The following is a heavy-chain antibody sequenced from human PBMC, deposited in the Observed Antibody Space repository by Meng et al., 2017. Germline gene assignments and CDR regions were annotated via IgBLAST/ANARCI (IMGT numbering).Heavy chain of an antibody. Sequence: GESLKISCEGSGFTFSNAYMTWVRQVPGKRLEWVGRIKSKPDGETIDYAAPVKGRFTISRDDSKNTVYLQMNSLKTEDTAVYYCARDTPRMTTVTTRYFDLWGRGTLVTVSS. CDR1: GFTFSNAY. V-gene: IGHV3-15*01. CDR2: IKSKPDGETI. D-gene: IGHD4-17*01. J-gene: IGHJ2*01. CDR3: ARDTPRMTTVTTRYFDL.